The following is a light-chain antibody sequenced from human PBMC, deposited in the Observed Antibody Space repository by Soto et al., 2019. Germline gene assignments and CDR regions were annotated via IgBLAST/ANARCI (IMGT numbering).Light chain of an antibody. CDR1: QSISIW. CDR2: KTS. Sequence: DIHMTQSPSTLSASVGDRVTITCRASQSISIWLAWYQQKPGKAPNLLIYKTSSLETGVPSRFSGSGSWKEFTFTIRRLAPEDFATYYCQHWHDYSWTFGQGTKVEVK. J-gene: IGKJ1*01. CDR3: QHWHDYSWT. V-gene: IGKV1-5*03.